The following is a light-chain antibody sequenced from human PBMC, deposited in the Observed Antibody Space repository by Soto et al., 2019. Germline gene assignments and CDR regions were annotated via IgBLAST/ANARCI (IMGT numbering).Light chain of an antibody. CDR3: QVWDSRSDHVV. CDR1: NIGRKS. J-gene: IGLJ2*01. Sequence: SYELTQPPSVSVAPGQTATITCGGDNIGRKSVHWYQQKPGQAPVLIVYDDSDRPSGIPERFSGSNSGNTATLTISRVEAGDEADYYCQVWDSRSDHVVFGGGTKVTVL. V-gene: IGLV3-21*02. CDR2: DDS.